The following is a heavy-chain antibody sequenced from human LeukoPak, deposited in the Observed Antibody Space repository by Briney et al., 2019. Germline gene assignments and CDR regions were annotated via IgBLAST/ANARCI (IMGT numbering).Heavy chain of an antibody. V-gene: IGHV3-48*03. J-gene: IGHJ6*02. CDR3: AGDYDFWSGYPSLYYYYYGMDV. Sequence: GGSLRLSCAASGFTFSSYEMNWVRQAPGKGLEWVSYISSSGSTIYYADSVKGRFTISRDNAKNSLYLQMNSLRAEDTAVYYCAGDYDFWSGYPSLYYYYYGMDVWGQGTTVTVSS. CDR2: ISSSGSTI. CDR1: GFTFSSYE. D-gene: IGHD3-3*01.